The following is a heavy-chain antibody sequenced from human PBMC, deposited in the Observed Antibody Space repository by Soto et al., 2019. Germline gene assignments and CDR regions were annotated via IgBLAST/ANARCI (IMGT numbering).Heavy chain of an antibody. CDR1: GFAFNNYG. V-gene: IGHV3-21*01. Sequence: TXESLRLSCTVSGFAFNNYGISGVRQAPGKGLEWVSSISKSDYTYYSDSVKGRFTISRDNAKNSVSLQMSTLRVEDTAVYYCAREDSIIIPAVSDFWGQGTLVTVSS. CDR2: ISKSDYT. D-gene: IGHD2-2*01. J-gene: IGHJ4*02. CDR3: AREDSIIIPAVSDF.